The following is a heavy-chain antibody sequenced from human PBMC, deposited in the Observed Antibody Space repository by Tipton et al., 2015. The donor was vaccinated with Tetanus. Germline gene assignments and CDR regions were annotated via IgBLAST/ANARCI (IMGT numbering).Heavy chain of an antibody. V-gene: IGHV3-13*01. D-gene: IGHD3-16*01. Sequence: CAASGFTFRMYDMHWVRQATGRGLEWVSAFGTSGDTYYSASVEGRFTMSRDDATNSVFLQMNNLRAGDTAVYFCARGWAGYIDYWGQGILVTASS. J-gene: IGHJ4*02. CDR2: FGTSGDT. CDR3: ARGWAGYIDY. CDR1: GFTFRMYD.